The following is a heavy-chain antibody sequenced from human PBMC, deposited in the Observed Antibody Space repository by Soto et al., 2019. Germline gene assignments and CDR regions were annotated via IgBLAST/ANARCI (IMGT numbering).Heavy chain of an antibody. Sequence: PSETLSLTCSVSGESISSGGYYWSWIRHHQGKGLEWIGYIYDSKSAYYNPSLKSRVTISMDPSKNHSAMKLSSVTAADTAVYYCARVPSPWGQGTLVTVSS. CDR3: ARVPSP. J-gene: IGHJ5*02. CDR1: GESISSGGYY. V-gene: IGHV4-31*03. CDR2: IYDSKSA.